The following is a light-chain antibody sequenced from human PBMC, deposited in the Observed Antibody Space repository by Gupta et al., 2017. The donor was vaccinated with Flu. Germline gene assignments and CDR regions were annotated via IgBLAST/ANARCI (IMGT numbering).Light chain of an antibody. Sequence: PSTLSASVGDRVTITCRASQSISSWLAWYQQKPGKAPKLLIYKASSLESGVPSRFSGSGSGTEFTLTISSLQPDDFVTYYCQQYNSYSWTFGQGTKVEIK. V-gene: IGKV1-5*03. CDR2: KAS. CDR1: QSISSW. CDR3: QQYNSYSWT. J-gene: IGKJ1*01.